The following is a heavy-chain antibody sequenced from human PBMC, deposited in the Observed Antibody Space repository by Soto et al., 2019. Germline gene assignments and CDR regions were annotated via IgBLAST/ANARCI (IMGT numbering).Heavy chain of an antibody. Sequence: QVQLQQWGAGLSKPSETLSLTCAVYGESFSGHYWSWIRQPPGRGLEWIGEINQSGSTNYDPSLKSRVTISVDTSKNQFSLRLSSVTAADTAVYYCARVSIFWTGSSFDYWGQGTLVTVSS. CDR1: GESFSGHY. V-gene: IGHV4-34*01. J-gene: IGHJ4*02. D-gene: IGHD3-9*01. CDR3: ARVSIFWTGSSFDY. CDR2: INQSGST.